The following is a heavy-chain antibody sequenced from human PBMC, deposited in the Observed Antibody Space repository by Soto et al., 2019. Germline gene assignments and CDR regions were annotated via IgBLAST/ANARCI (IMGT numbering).Heavy chain of an antibody. D-gene: IGHD6-13*01. CDR3: AHRRDRSSSWCPVDY. CDR1: GFSLSTSGVG. V-gene: IGHV2-5*02. CDR2: IYWDDDK. Sequence: QITLKESGPTLVKPTQTLTLTCTFSGFSLSTSGVGVGWIRQPPGKALEWLALIYWDDDKRYSPSLKSRLTTTKDPSKNQVALTLADLDPVDTATYYCAHRRDRSSSWCPVDYWGQGTLVTVSS. J-gene: IGHJ4*02.